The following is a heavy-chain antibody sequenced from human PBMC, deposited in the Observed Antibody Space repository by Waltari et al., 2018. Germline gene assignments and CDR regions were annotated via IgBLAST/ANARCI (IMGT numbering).Heavy chain of an antibody. CDR3: TTADYDILTGYPHFDY. D-gene: IGHD3-9*01. CDR2: IKSITDGGAT. Sequence: EVQLVESGGGLVKPGGSLRLSCAASGFIFSQAWMTWVGQAPGKGLEWVGRIKSITDGGATDYATPVKGRFTISRDDSKNTLYLQMNSLKTEDTAVYYCTTADYDILTGYPHFDYWGQGTLVTVSS. V-gene: IGHV3-15*01. CDR1: GFIFSQAW. J-gene: IGHJ4*02.